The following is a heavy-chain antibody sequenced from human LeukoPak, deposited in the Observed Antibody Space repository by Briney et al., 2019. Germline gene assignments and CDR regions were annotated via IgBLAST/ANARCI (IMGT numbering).Heavy chain of an antibody. J-gene: IGHJ6*04. Sequence: GGTLRLSCAVSGFPFSVSWMSWVRRAPGKGLEWVGRIKRKSDGGTRDYAAPVKGRFTISRDDSKNMLLLQMNSLKTEDTAVYYCTAEKFFALDVWGKGTTVTVSS. CDR2: IKRKSDGGTR. CDR1: GFPFSVSW. D-gene: IGHD3-3*01. CDR3: TAEKFFALDV. V-gene: IGHV3-15*01.